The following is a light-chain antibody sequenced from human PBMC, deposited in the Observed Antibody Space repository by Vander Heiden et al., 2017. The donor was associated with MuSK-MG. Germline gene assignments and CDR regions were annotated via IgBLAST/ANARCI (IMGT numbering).Light chain of an antibody. V-gene: IGLV1-47*03. J-gene: IGLJ3*02. CDR1: SSNIGSNY. CDR2: KNN. Sequence: QSVLTQPPSASGTPGQRVTISCSGSSSNIGSNYVYWYQQLPGTAPKLLIYKNNERPSGVPDRFSGSKSGTSASLAISGLWSEDEADYYCAAWDGSLSAWLFGGGTKLTVL. CDR3: AAWDGSLSAWL.